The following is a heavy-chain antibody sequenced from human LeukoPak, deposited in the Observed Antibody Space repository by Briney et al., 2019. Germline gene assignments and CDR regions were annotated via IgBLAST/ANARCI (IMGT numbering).Heavy chain of an antibody. CDR1: GXTFSSYW. CDR2: IKQGGSEK. D-gene: IGHD3-22*01. CDR3: ARRGGEYYYDSSGYLNGAFDI. V-gene: IGHV3-7*05. J-gene: IGHJ3*02. Sequence: GGSLRLSCAASGXTFSSYWMSWVRQAPGKGLEWVANIKQGGSEKYYVDSVKGRFTISRDNAKNSLYLQMNSLRAEDTAVYYCARRGGEYYYDSSGYLNGAFDIWGQGTMVTVSS.